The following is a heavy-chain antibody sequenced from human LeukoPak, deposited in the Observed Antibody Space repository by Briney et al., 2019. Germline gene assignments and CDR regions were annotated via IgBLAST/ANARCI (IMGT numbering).Heavy chain of an antibody. CDR2: IYYSGST. CDR1: GGSISSGGYS. D-gene: IGHD2-15*01. Sequence: SETLSLTCTVSGGSISSGGYSWSWIRQHPGKGLEWIVYIYYSGSTYYNPSLKSRVTISVDTSKNQFSLKLSSVTAADTAVYYCARDCSGGSCSNDAFDIWGQGTMVTVSS. J-gene: IGHJ3*02. CDR3: ARDCSGGSCSNDAFDI. V-gene: IGHV4-31*03.